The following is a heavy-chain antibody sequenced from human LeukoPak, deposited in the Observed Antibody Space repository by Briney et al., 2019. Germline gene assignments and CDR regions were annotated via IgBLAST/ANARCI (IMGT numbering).Heavy chain of an antibody. Sequence: PGGSLRLSCVVSGFTFSRYWMSWVRRSPGKGLEWVANIKQDGSEKYYVDSVKGRFTMSRDNAKNSLYLQMNSLRAEDTAVYYCARVQWELRGVGSYFEYWGQGALVTVSS. CDR1: GFTFSRYW. V-gene: IGHV3-7*01. CDR2: IKQDGSEK. D-gene: IGHD1-26*01. CDR3: ARVQWELRGVGSYFEY. J-gene: IGHJ4*02.